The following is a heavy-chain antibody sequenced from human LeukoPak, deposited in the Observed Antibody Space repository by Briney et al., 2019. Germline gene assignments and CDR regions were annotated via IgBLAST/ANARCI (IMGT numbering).Heavy chain of an antibody. CDR2: IKQDGSEK. J-gene: IGHJ4*02. CDR3: ARDPVAGTTTFDY. V-gene: IGHV3-7*01. D-gene: IGHD1-7*01. Sequence: GGSLRLSCAASGFTFSSYWMSWVRQAPGKGREGVANIKQDGSEKYYVDSVKGRFNISRDNAKNSLYLQMNSLRAEDTAVYYCARDPVAGTTTFDYWGQGTLVTVSS. CDR1: GFTFSSYW.